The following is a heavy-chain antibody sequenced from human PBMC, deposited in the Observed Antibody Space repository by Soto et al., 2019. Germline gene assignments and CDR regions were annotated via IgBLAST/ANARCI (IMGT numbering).Heavy chain of an antibody. D-gene: IGHD3-16*01. CDR1: GGSISSSSYY. CDR3: ARRGDTSIWFDP. Sequence: QLLESGPGLVKPSETLSLTCTVSGGSISSSSYYWGWIRQPPGKGLEWIGSIYYSGSTYYNPSLKSRVTISVDTSKNQFSLKLSSVTAADTAVYYCARRGDTSIWFDPWGQGTLVTVSS. J-gene: IGHJ5*02. CDR2: IYYSGST. V-gene: IGHV4-39*01.